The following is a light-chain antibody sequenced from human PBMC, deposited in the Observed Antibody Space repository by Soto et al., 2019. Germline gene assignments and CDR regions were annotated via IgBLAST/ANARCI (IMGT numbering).Light chain of an antibody. Sequence: QSVLTQPASVSLSPGQSITISCTGASSDVGDYNYVSWYQHHPGKAPKLLIYEVNNRPSGVSDRFSGSKSGNVASLTISWLQAEDEADYYCSSYTSSSTYVFGTGTKVTVL. J-gene: IGLJ1*01. CDR1: SSDVGDYNY. V-gene: IGLV2-14*01. CDR3: SSYTSSSTYV. CDR2: EVN.